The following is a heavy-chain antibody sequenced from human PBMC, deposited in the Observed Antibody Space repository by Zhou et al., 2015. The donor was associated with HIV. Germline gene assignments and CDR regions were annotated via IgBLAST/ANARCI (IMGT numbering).Heavy chain of an antibody. J-gene: IGHJ4*02. CDR3: ARSVSITMIVVGTHFDY. V-gene: IGHV1-8*01. CDR2: MNPNSGNT. D-gene: IGHD3-22*01. CDR1: GYTFTSYD. Sequence: QVQLVQSGAEVKKPGASVKVSCKASGYTFTSYDINWVRQATGQGLEWMGWMNPNSGNTGYAQKFQGRVTMTRNTSISTAYMELSSLRSEDTAVYYCARSVSITMIVVGTHFDYWGQGNPGHRLL.